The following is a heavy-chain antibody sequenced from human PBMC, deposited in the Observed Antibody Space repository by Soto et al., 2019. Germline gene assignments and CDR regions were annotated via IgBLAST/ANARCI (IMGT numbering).Heavy chain of an antibody. J-gene: IGHJ5*02. CDR1: GYTITNNY. D-gene: IGHD3-16*02. V-gene: IGHV1-8*01. CDR2: MNPGSGDT. Sequence: VKIACKASGYTITNNYVSWLRQSTVQELEWMGWMNPGSGDTWYAQKFQGRVTMTRDISIATAYMELTILRSHDTAIYYCAKTATFRSLNWFAPWRPGTLDTVS. CDR3: AKTATFRSLNWFAP.